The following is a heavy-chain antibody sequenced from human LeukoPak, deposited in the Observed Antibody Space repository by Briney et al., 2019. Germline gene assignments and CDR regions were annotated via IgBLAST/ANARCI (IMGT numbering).Heavy chain of an antibody. CDR2: IIPIFGTA. CDR1: GGTFSSYA. V-gene: IGHV1-69*06. J-gene: IGHJ4*02. Sequence: SVKVSCKASGGTFSSYAISWVRQAPGQGPEWMGGIIPIFGTANYAQKFQGRVTITADKSTSTAYMELSSLRSEDTAVYYCASTYYYDSTSLGTDYWGQGTLVTVSS. CDR3: ASTYYYDSTSLGTDY. D-gene: IGHD3-22*01.